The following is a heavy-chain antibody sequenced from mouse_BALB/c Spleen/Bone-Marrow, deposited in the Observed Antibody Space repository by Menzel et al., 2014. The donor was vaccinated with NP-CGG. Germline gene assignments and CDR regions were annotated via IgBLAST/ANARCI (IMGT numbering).Heavy chain of an antibody. J-gene: IGHJ3*01. D-gene: IGHD2-14*01. CDR3: TRGGRYDEVAY. CDR2: ISTYYGNA. V-gene: IGHV1-67*01. CDR1: SYTFTDYA. Sequence: VKLVESGPGLVGPGVSVKISCKGSSYTFTDYAMHWVKQSHAKSLEWIGVISTYYGNANYNQKFKGKATMTVDKSSSTAYMELARLTSEDSAVYYCTRGGRYDEVAYWGQGTLVTVSA.